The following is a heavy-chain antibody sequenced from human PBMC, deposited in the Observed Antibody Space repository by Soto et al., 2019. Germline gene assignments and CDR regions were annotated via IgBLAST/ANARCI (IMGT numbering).Heavy chain of an antibody. J-gene: IGHJ4*02. CDR3: AETSSYGNYYFDY. D-gene: IGHD4-17*01. CDR1: GLTFSTYA. V-gene: IGHV3-23*01. Sequence: GGSLRLSCTASGLTFSTYAMSWVRQAPGKGLEWVSIISGSGSGTYYADSVKGRFTVSRDNSRNTLYVQMNSLRDEDTAVYYCAETSSYGNYYFDYWGPGNLVTVSS. CDR2: ISGSGSGT.